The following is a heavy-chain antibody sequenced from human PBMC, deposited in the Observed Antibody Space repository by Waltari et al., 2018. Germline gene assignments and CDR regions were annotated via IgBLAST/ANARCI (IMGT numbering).Heavy chain of an antibody. CDR2: IYTSGST. V-gene: IGHV4-61*09. CDR3: ARLIAARSAYWYFDL. Sequence: QVQLQESGPGLVKPSQTLSLTCTVSVGSISSGCYYWIWLQQPAGKGLEWIGDIYTSGSTNYNPSLKSRVTISVDTSKSQFSLKLSSVTAADTAVYYCARLIAARSAYWYFDLWGRGTLVTVSS. D-gene: IGHD6-6*01. CDR1: VGSISSGCYY. J-gene: IGHJ2*01.